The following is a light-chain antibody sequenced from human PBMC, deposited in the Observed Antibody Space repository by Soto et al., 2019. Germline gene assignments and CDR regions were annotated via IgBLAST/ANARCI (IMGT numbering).Light chain of an antibody. CDR2: DVS. V-gene: IGLV2-14*01. Sequence: QSSLTQPASVSGSPGQSITISCTGTSSDVGGYNYVSWHKLHPGKAPKLMIYDVSNRPSGVSNRFSGSKSGNTASLTISGLQAEDEADYYCRSYTSSSTYVFGTGTKVTVL. CDR1: SSDVGGYNY. CDR3: RSYTSSSTYV. J-gene: IGLJ1*01.